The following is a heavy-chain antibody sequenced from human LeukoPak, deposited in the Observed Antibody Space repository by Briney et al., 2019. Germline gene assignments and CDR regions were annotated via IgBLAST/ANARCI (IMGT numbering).Heavy chain of an antibody. D-gene: IGHD3-22*01. CDR3: ARGAHYYDSSGSMRY. Sequence: SGGSLRLSCAASGFTFSSYSMNWVRQAPGRGLEWVSYISTSSSTKYYADSVKGRFTISRDNAKNSLYLQMNSLRAEDTAVYYCARGAHYYDSSGSMRYWGQGTLVTVSS. J-gene: IGHJ4*02. CDR1: GFTFSSYS. CDR2: ISTSSSTK. V-gene: IGHV3-48*01.